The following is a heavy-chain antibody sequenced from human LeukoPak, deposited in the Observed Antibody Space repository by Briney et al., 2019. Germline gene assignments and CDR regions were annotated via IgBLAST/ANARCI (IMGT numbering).Heavy chain of an antibody. V-gene: IGHV1-18*01. CDR3: ARDRRYYDSSVFGSGNGFDP. D-gene: IGHD3-22*01. CDR2: ISAYNGNT. Sequence: ASVKVSCKASGYTFTSYGISWVRQAPGQGLEWMGWISAYNGNTNYAQKLQGRVTMTTDTSTSTAYMELRSLRSDDTAVYYCARDRRYYDSSVFGSGNGFDPGGKGTRATVSS. CDR1: GYTFTSYG. J-gene: IGHJ5*02.